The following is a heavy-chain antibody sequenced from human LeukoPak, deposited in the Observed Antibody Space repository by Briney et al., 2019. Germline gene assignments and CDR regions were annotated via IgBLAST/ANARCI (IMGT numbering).Heavy chain of an antibody. CDR2: ILYDGSKK. D-gene: IGHD3-9*01. V-gene: IGHV3-30*18. J-gene: IGHJ3*02. CDR3: ANFDGSTQAFQI. CDR1: GFIFSSYN. Sequence: GGSLRLSCAASGFIFSSYNMHWVRQAPRKGLEWVAAILYDGSKKYYADSVKGRFSVYRDNSNYTLYMELNSLRPEDTALYSCANFDGSTQAFQIWGQGTMVTVSS.